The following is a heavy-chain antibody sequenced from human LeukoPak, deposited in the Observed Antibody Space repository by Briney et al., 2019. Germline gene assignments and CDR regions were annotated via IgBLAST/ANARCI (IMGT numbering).Heavy chain of an antibody. Sequence: SVKVSYKASGGTFSSYAISWVRQAPGQGLEWMGRIIPIFGTANYAQKFQGRVTITTDESTSTAYMELSSLRSEDTAVYYCARDPPSGWYPFDYWGQGTLVTVSS. CDR3: ARDPPSGWYPFDY. D-gene: IGHD6-19*01. CDR1: GGTFSSYA. V-gene: IGHV1-69*05. J-gene: IGHJ4*02. CDR2: IIPIFGTA.